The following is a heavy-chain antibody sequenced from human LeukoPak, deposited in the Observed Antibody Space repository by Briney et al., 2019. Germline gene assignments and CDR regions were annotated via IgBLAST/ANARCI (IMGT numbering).Heavy chain of an antibody. D-gene: IGHD3-16*01. V-gene: IGHV3-23*01. CDR2: ISGSGGST. J-gene: IGHJ4*02. CDR3: AAAVPRGRAEHY. CDR1: GFSISSYA. Sequence: PAGTLRLSCAASGFSISSYAISWVRQPPGQGLEWVSAISGSGGSTYYADSVKGRFTISRDNSKITLYLQMNSLRADDTAFYYCAAAVPRGRAEHYWGQGTLVTVSS.